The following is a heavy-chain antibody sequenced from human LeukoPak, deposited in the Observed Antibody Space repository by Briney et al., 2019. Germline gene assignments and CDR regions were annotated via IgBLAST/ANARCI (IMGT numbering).Heavy chain of an antibody. D-gene: IGHD6-13*01. CDR2: IRSKAYGGTT. CDR1: GFTFADYA. J-gene: IGHJ4*02. CDR3: TRDAGIAAARGSYYFNY. V-gene: IGHV3-49*04. Sequence: GGSLRLSCTASGFTFADYAMSWVRQAPGKGLEWVGFIRSKAYGGTTDYAASVKGRFTISRDDSKSIAYLQMNSLKTEDTAVYYCTRDAGIAAARGSYYFNYWGQGTLVTVSS.